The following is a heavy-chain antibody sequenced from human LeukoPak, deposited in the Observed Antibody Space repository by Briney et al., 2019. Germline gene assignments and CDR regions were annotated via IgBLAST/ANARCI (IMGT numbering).Heavy chain of an antibody. V-gene: IGHV4-39*01. CDR2: IYYSGST. CDR3: VESRGYDILTGSSYFG. Sequence: SETLSLTCTVSGGSISSSSYYWGWIRQPPGKGLEWIGSIYYSGSTYYNPSLKSRVTISVDTSKNQFSLKLSSVTAADTAVYYCVESRGYDILTGSSYFGWGQGTLVTVSS. D-gene: IGHD3-9*01. CDR1: GGSISSSSYY. J-gene: IGHJ4*02.